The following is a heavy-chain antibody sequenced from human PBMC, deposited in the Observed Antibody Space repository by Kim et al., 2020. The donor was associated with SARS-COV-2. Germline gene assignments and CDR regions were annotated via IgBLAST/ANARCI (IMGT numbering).Heavy chain of an antibody. V-gene: IGHV2-5*02. D-gene: IGHD3-9*01. J-gene: IGHJ2*01. CDR1: GFSLSTSGVG. Sequence: SGPTLVKPTQTLTLTCTFSGFSLSTSGVGVGWIRQPPGKALEWLALIYWDDDKRYSPSLKSRLTITKDTSKNQVVLTMTNMDPVDTATYYCAHRRSYYDILTGYQNYWYFDLWGRGTLVTVSS. CDR2: IYWDDDK. CDR3: AHRRSYYDILTGYQNYWYFDL.